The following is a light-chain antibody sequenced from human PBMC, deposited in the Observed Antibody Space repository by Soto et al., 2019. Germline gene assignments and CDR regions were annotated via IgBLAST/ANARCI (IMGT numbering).Light chain of an antibody. CDR1: QNVNRW. CDR3: HQAQTFPST. Sequence: IQMTQSPSSISASVGDRVTITCRASQNVNRWLAWYQQRPGQAPKLLVCAATSLHDGVSSRFSGSGSGTEFTLSINSLQPEDSATYYWHQAQTFPSTFGPGTKV. CDR2: AAT. J-gene: IGKJ3*01. V-gene: IGKV1D-12*01.